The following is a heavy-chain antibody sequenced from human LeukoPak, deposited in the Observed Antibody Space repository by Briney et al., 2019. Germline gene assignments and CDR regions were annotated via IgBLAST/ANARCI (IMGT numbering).Heavy chain of an antibody. CDR1: GFTFGSYA. V-gene: IGHV3-30-3*01. Sequence: QPGGSLRLSCAASGFTFGSYAMHWVRQAPGKGLEWVAVISYDGSNKYYADSVRGRFTISRDNSKNRLNLQMNSLRVEDTAVYYCARDPDTSGYYSFDYWGQGALVTVSS. CDR3: ARDPDTSGYYSFDY. J-gene: IGHJ4*02. D-gene: IGHD3-22*01. CDR2: ISYDGSNK.